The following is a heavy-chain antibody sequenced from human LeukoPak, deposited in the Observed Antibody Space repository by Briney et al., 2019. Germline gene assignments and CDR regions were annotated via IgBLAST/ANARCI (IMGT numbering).Heavy chain of an antibody. Sequence: GGSLRLSCAASGFTVSGNYMSWVRQAPGKGLEWVSVIYSGGSTYYADSVKGRFTISRDNSKNTLYLQMNSLRAEDTAVYYCARVGDYGDYYFDYWGQGTLVTVSS. V-gene: IGHV3-66*02. CDR1: GFTVSGNY. CDR2: IYSGGST. D-gene: IGHD4-17*01. J-gene: IGHJ4*02. CDR3: ARVGDYGDYYFDY.